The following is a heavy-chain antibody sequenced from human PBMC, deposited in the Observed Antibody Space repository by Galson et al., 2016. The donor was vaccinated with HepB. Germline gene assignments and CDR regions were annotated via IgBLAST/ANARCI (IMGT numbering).Heavy chain of an antibody. CDR1: GFNFSNYS. J-gene: IGHJ3*01. V-gene: IGHV3-21*01. D-gene: IGHD2-21*02. CDR2: ISARSTFL. Sequence: SLRLSCAASGFNFSNYSVNWARQAPGKGLEWVSSISARSTFLYYADSVKGRFTISRDNAKNSLYLQMNNLRAEDRAVYYCARYSWGTSFCYYAFDVWGQGTMVAGSS. CDR3: ARYSWGTSFCYYAFDV.